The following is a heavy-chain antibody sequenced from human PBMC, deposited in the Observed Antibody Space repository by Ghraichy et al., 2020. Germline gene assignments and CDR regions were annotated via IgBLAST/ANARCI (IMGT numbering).Heavy chain of an antibody. Sequence: SETLSLTCTVSGGSISSSSYYWGWIRQPPGKGLEWIGSIYYSGSTYYNPSLKSRVTISVDTSKNQFSLRLSSVTAADTAVYYCARDKLGQWLSQTYYFDYWGQGTLVTVSS. V-gene: IGHV4-39*07. D-gene: IGHD6-19*01. CDR1: GGSISSSSYY. J-gene: IGHJ4*02. CDR2: IYYSGST. CDR3: ARDKLGQWLSQTYYFDY.